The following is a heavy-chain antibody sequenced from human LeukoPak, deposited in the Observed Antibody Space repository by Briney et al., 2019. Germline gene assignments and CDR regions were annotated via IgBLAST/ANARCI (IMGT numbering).Heavy chain of an antibody. D-gene: IGHD5-24*01. Sequence: ASVKVSCKASGYTLTSYDINWVRQATGQGLEWMGWMNPNSGNTGYAQKFQGRVTMTRNTSISTAYLELSSLRSEDTAVYYCARPRRDGYNLGWYFDLWGRGTLVTVSS. CDR2: MNPNSGNT. J-gene: IGHJ2*01. CDR1: GYTLTSYD. CDR3: ARPRRDGYNLGWYFDL. V-gene: IGHV1-8*01.